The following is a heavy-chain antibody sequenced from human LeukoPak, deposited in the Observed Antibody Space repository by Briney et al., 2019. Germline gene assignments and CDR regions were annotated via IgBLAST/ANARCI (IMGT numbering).Heavy chain of an antibody. D-gene: IGHD3-3*01. J-gene: IGHJ5*02. CDR3: ARKRITIFGVLYWFDP. CDR1: GGSFSGYY. CDR2: INHSGST. Sequence: PSETLSLTCAVYGGSFSGYYWSWIRQPPGKGLEWIGEINHSGSTNYNPSLKSRVTISADTSKNQFSLKLSSVTAADTAVYYCARKRITIFGVLYWFDPWGQGTLVTVSS. V-gene: IGHV4-34*01.